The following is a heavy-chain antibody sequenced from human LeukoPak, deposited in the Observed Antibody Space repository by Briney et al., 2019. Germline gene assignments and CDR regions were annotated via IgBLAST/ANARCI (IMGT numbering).Heavy chain of an antibody. CDR3: ARRAAPTVPAAISFFDY. V-gene: IGHV4-34*01. J-gene: IGHJ4*02. Sequence: SETLSLTCAVYGGTFSGYYWSWIRQPPGKGLEWIGEINHSGSTNYNPSLKSRVTISVDTSKNQFSLKLSSVTAADTAVYYCARRAAPTVPAAISFFDYWGQGTLVTVSS. CDR1: GGTFSGYY. CDR2: INHSGST. D-gene: IGHD2-2*01.